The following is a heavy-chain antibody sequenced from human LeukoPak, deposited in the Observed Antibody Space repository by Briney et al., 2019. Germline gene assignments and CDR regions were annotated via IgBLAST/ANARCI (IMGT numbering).Heavy chain of an antibody. CDR3: ARTATSRRIQNFDY. J-gene: IGHJ4*02. Sequence: SETLSLTCTVSGGSISSSSYYWGWIRQPPGKGLEWIGSIYYSGSTYYNPSLKSRVTISVDTSKNQFSLKLSSVTAADTAVYYCARTATSRRIQNFDYWGQGTLVTVSS. CDR2: IYYSGST. D-gene: IGHD5-18*01. V-gene: IGHV4-39*07. CDR1: GGSISSSSYY.